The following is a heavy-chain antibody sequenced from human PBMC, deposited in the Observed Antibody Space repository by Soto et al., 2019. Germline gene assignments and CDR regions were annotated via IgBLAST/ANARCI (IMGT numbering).Heavy chain of an antibody. CDR2: TTGGAGLT. J-gene: IGHJ5*02. CDR3: ARVDRGSVARPTRLDP. CDR1: GFTFDDYA. Sequence: EVQLVESGGGWVQPGRSLRLSCAASGFTFDDYAMHWVRQAPGKGLEWVSATTGGAGLTYYADSVKGRFSVSSDTPGNTLYLQLNSLRPEDTAVYYCARVDRGSVARPTRLDPWGQGTLVTVSS. D-gene: IGHD2-21*01. V-gene: IGHV3-23*04.